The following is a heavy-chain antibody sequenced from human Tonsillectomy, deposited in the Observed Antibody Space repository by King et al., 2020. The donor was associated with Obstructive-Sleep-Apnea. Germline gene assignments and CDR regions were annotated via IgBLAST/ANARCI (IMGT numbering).Heavy chain of an antibody. D-gene: IGHD3-22*01. J-gene: IGHJ5*02. V-gene: IGHV3-30*02. CDR1: GFTFSSYG. Sequence: VQLVESGGGVVQPGGSLRLSCAASGFTFSSYGMHWVRQAPGKGLEWVAFIRYDGSNKYYADSVKGRFTISRDNSKNTLYLQMNSLRAEDTAVYYCAKDPSNSYYYDSSGYRFDPWGQGTLVTVSS. CDR2: IRYDGSNK. CDR3: AKDPSNSYYYDSSGYRFDP.